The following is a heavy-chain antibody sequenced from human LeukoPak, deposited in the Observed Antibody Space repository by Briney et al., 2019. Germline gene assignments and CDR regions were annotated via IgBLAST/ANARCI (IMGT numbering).Heavy chain of an antibody. J-gene: IGHJ4*02. Sequence: GASVKVSCKVSGYTLTELSMHWVRQAPGKGLEWMRGFDPEDGETIYAQKFQGRVTMTEDTSTDTAYMELSSLRSEDTAVYYCATGPGIAVAVPFDYWGQGTLVTVSS. V-gene: IGHV1-24*01. CDR2: FDPEDGET. CDR3: ATGPGIAVAVPFDY. D-gene: IGHD6-19*01. CDR1: GYTLTELS.